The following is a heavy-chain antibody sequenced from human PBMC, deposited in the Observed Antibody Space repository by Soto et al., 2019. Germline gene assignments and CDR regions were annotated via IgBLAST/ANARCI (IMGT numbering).Heavy chain of an antibody. Sequence: GGSLRLSCAASGFTFNNYAMSWVRQAPGKGLEWVSAISYSGAAAYYADSVKGRFTISRDNSKNTLYLQMNSLRAEDTAVYYCAKSRHISSSNGFDYWGQGTLVTVSS. D-gene: IGHD4-4*01. CDR3: AKSRHISSSNGFDY. J-gene: IGHJ4*02. CDR2: ISYSGAAA. V-gene: IGHV3-23*01. CDR1: GFTFNNYA.